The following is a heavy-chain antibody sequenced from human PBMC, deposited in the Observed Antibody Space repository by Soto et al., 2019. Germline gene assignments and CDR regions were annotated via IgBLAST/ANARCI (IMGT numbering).Heavy chain of an antibody. CDR3: ARRSDFWSGYKAYGMDV. CDR2: IYPGDSDT. J-gene: IGHJ6*02. CDR1: GYSFTSYW. V-gene: IGHV5-51*01. D-gene: IGHD3-3*01. Sequence: GSLKISCKGSGYSFTSYWIVWVRQMPGKGLEWMGIIYPGDSDTGYSPSFQGQVTISADKSISTAYLQWSSLKASDTAMYYCARRSDFWSGYKAYGMDVWGQGTTVTVSS.